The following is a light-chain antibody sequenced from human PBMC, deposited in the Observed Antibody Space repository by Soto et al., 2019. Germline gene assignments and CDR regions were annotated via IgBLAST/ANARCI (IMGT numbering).Light chain of an antibody. V-gene: IGKV1-5*01. J-gene: IGKJ1*01. CDR2: DAS. CDR1: QNVNKW. CDR3: QQSNVYSWP. Sequence: EIQMTQSPSTLSASVGDRVTITCRASQNVNKWLAWFQQKPGKVPKLLIFDASTLQTGVPSRFGGGGSGTEFTLTISSLQPDDFAPYYCQQSNVYSWPFAQGTKLAIK.